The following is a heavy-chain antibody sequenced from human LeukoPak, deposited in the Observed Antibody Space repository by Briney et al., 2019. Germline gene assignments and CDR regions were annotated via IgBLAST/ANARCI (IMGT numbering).Heavy chain of an antibody. Sequence: SQTLSLTCTVSGGSISSGGYYWSWIRQHPGTGLEWIGYIYYSGSTYYNPSLKSRVTISVDTSKNQFSLKLSSVTAADTAVYYCARVVSPGAFDIWGQGTMVTVSS. CDR3: ARVVSPGAFDI. CDR2: IYYSGST. J-gene: IGHJ3*02. CDR1: GGSISSGGYY. V-gene: IGHV4-31*03. D-gene: IGHD2/OR15-2a*01.